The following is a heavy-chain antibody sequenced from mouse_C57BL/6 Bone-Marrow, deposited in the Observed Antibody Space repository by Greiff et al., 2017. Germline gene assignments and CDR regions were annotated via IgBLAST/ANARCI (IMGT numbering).Heavy chain of an antibody. CDR3: ARWGGYYHHSWIAD. V-gene: IGHV1-39*01. D-gene: IGHD2-3*01. CDR1: GYSFTDYN. CDR2: INPKCGTT. Sequence: VQLQQSGPELARPGASVKISCKASGYSFTDYNMSWVKQSTGQSLEWIGVINPKCGTTSYNQKFKGKATLTVDQSSSTASMQLNSLTSEDSAVYYHARWGGYYHHSWIADWGQGTLVTVSA. J-gene: IGHJ3*01.